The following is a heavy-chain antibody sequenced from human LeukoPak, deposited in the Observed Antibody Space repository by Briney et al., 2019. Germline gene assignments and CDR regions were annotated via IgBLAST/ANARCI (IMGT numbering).Heavy chain of an antibody. CDR2: IYSGAGT. J-gene: IGHJ4*02. V-gene: IGHV3-53*01. CDR3: ARGSSGYSFDY. Sequence: GGSLRLSCAVFEFTVSSNYMSWVRQAPGKGLEWVSVIYSGAGTHYADSVKGRFTISRDNSKNTLYLQMNSLRVEDTAVYYCARGSSGYSFDYWGQGTLVTVCS. D-gene: IGHD3-22*01. CDR1: EFTVSSNY.